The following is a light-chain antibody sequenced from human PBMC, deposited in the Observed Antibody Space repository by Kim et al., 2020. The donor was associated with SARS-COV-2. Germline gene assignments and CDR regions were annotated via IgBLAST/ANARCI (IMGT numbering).Light chain of an antibody. CDR2: AAS. J-gene: IGKJ3*01. CDR1: QSISSH. CDR3: QQSYITPFT. Sequence: ASGGDRVTITCRTTQSISSHVNWYQQKPGRAPKLLISAASTLQGGVPSRFSGSGSETDFTLTISSLQPEDFATYFCQQSYITPFTFGPGTKVDIK. V-gene: IGKV1-39*01.